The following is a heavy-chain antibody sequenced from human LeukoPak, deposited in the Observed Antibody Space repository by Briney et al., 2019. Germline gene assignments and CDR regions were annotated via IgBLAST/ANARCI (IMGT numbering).Heavy chain of an antibody. CDR1: GFTFSSCW. Sequence: GGSLRLSCAASGFTFSSCWMHWVRQAPGKGLVWVSRINSDGSSTSYADSVKGRFTISRDNAKNTLYLQMNSLRAEDTAVYYCAGGGTIVLMVYATNNWFDPWGQGTLVTVSS. V-gene: IGHV3-74*01. CDR3: AGGGTIVLMVYATNNWFDP. CDR2: INSDGSST. D-gene: IGHD2-8*01. J-gene: IGHJ5*02.